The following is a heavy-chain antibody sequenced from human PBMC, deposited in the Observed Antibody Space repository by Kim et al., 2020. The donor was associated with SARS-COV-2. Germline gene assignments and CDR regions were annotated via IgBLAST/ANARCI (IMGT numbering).Heavy chain of an antibody. CDR1: GFTFSSYA. Sequence: GGSLRLSCAASGFTFSSYAMTWVRQAPGKGLEWVSTITGSGGSTNYADSVKGRFTISRDNSKNTLWLQMNSLTAEDTALYYCARGRSSTYYYFDSWGPGTLVTVSS. D-gene: IGHD3-16*01. CDR3: ARGRSSTYYYFDS. J-gene: IGHJ4*02. CDR2: ITGSGGST. V-gene: IGHV3-23*01.